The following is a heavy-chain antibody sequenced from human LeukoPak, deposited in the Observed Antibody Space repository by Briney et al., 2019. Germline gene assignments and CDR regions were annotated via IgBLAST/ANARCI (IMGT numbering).Heavy chain of an antibody. V-gene: IGHV4-34*01. CDR2: INHSGST. D-gene: IGHD3-9*01. J-gene: IGHJ4*02. Sequence: SETLSLTCAVYGGSFSGYYWSWIRQPPGKGLVWIGEINHSGSTNYNPSLKSRVTISVDTSKNQFSLKLSSVTAADTAVYYCARRDFDWLDYWGQGTLVTVSS. CDR3: ARRDFDWLDY. CDR1: GGSFSGYY.